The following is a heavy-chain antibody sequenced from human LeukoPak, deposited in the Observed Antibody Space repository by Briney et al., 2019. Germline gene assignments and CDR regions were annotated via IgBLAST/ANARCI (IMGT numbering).Heavy chain of an antibody. D-gene: IGHD5-12*01. J-gene: IGHJ4*02. CDR3: ARESNNSGWDFDS. CDR2: INTNTGNP. CDR1: GYTFSAYS. Sequence: ASVKVSCKTSGYTFSAYSMNWVRQAPGQGLEWMGWINTNTGNPTYAQGFTGRFVFSLDTSVSTVYLQISSLKAEDTAVYYCARESNNSGWDFDSWGQGTLVTVSS. V-gene: IGHV7-4-1*02.